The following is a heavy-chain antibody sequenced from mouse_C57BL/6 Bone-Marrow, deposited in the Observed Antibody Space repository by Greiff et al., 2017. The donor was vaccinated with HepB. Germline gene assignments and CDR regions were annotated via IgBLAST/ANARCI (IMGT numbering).Heavy chain of an antibody. CDR3: ARVVTGTWFAY. CDR1: GYAFTNYL. D-gene: IGHD4-1*01. CDR2: INPGSGGT. Sequence: QVQLQQSGAELVRPGPSVKVSCKASGYAFTNYLIEWVKQRPGQGLEWIGVINPGSGGTNYNEKFKGKATLTVDTSSSTAYMQLSSLTSEDSAVYYCARVVTGTWFAYWGQGTLVTVSA. J-gene: IGHJ3*01. V-gene: IGHV1-54*01.